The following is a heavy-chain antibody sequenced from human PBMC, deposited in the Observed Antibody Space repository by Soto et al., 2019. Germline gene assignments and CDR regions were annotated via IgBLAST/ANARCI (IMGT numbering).Heavy chain of an antibody. CDR2: IYYRSKWLN. D-gene: IGHD5-12*01. CDR3: ARGSWDDVSGHYYIDV. Sequence: QVQLQQSGPGLVKPSQSLSLTCAISGDSVSRDSAAWNWIRQTPSRGLEWLGRIYYRSKWLNTYEVSVNSRITISPDTSKNQFSLQLSSATPEDTAVYYCARGSWDDVSGHYYIDVWDEGTTVTVSS. V-gene: IGHV6-1*02. J-gene: IGHJ6*03. CDR1: GDSVSRDSAA.